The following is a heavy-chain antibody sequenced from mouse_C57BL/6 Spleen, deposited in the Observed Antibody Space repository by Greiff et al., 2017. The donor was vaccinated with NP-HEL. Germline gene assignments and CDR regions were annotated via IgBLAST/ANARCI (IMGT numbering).Heavy chain of an antibody. CDR2: IGPSDSYT. CDR3: ARNYGNPYAMDY. J-gene: IGHJ4*01. D-gene: IGHD2-1*01. CDR1: GYTFTSYW. V-gene: IGHV1-69*01. Sequence: QVQLQQPGAELVMPGASVKLSCKASGYTFTSYWMHWVKQRPGQGLEWIGEIGPSDSYTNYNQKFKGKSTLPADKSSSTAYMQLSSLTSYDAAVYYCARNYGNPYAMDYWGQGTSVTVSS.